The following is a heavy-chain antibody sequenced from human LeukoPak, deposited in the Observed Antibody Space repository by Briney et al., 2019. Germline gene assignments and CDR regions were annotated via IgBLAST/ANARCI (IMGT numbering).Heavy chain of an antibody. D-gene: IGHD2-21*02. CDR1: GGSISSSSYY. Sequence: PSETLSLTCTVSGGSISSSSYYWGWIRQPPGKGLEWIGSIYYSGSTYYNPSLKSRVTISVDTSKNQFSLKLSSVTAADTAVYYCATFSIVVVTATSDAFDIWGQGTMVTVSS. J-gene: IGHJ3*02. V-gene: IGHV4-39*07. CDR2: IYYSGST. CDR3: ATFSIVVVTATSDAFDI.